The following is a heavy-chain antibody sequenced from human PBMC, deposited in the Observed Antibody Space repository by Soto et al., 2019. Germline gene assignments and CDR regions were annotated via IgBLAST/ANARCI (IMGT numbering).Heavy chain of an antibody. D-gene: IGHD3-9*01. CDR3: TKVGRYYGVDV. CDR2: IKKKTDGGTT. J-gene: IGHJ6*02. Sequence: VSLLLSCAASGFTLSSAWMSWVRQAPGKGLEWVGRIKKKTDGGTTDFAEPVRYRFAMSRDDSRNTVYLQMNSLNTEDTAVYYCTKVGRYYGVDVWGQGTTVTVSS. CDR1: GFTLSSAW. V-gene: IGHV3-15*01.